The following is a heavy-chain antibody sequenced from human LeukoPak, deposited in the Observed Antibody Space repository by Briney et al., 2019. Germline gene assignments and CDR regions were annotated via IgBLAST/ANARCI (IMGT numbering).Heavy chain of an antibody. CDR1: GFTFNNYA. V-gene: IGHV3-23*01. CDR2: ISSSGGST. Sequence: GGSLRLSCATSGFTFNNYAMSWVRQAPGKGLEWVSAISSSGGSTYYTDSVKGRFTISRDNSKNTLYLQVNSLRTEDTAVYYCAKGDNYFDYWGQGTLVTVSS. CDR3: AKGDNYFDY. J-gene: IGHJ4*02.